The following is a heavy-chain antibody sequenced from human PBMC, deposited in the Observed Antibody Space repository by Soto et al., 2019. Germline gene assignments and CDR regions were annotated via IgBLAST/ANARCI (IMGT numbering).Heavy chain of an antibody. D-gene: IGHD7-27*01. V-gene: IGHV3-9*01. CDR3: AKEMETGDLFAFDI. CDR1: GFTFDDYA. Sequence: EVQLVESGGGLVQPVRSLRLSCAASGFTFDDYAMHWVRQAPGKGLEWVSGISWNSGSIGYADSVKGRFSISRDNAKNSLYLQMNSLRAEDTALYYCAKEMETGDLFAFDIWGQGTMVTVSS. CDR2: ISWNSGSI. J-gene: IGHJ3*02.